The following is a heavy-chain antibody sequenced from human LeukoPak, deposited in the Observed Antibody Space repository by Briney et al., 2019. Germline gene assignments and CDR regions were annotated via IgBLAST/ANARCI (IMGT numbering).Heavy chain of an antibody. CDR2: IYYSGST. V-gene: IGHV4-39*01. CDR3: ARRPLYDFWSGSEGYFDY. Sequence: PSETLSLTCTVSGGSISSSSYYWGWLRQPPGKGLEWIGSIYYSGSTYYNPSLKSRVTISVDTSKNQFSLKLSSVTAADTAVYYCARRPLYDFWSGSEGYFDYWGQGTLVTVSS. D-gene: IGHD3-3*01. J-gene: IGHJ4*02. CDR1: GGSISSSSYY.